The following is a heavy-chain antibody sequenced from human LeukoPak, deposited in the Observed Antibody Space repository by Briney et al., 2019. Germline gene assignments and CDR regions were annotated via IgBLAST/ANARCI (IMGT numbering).Heavy chain of an antibody. CDR3: ARGDRPEEPRGNGIYDY. CDR1: GYTFTSYY. CDR2: INPSIGST. D-gene: IGHD4-23*01. J-gene: IGHJ4*02. V-gene: IGHV1-46*01. Sequence: ASVKVSCKASGYTFTSYYIHWVRQAPGQGLEWMGIINPSIGSTSYAPKFQGRVTMTRDTTTSTLYMELSSLRSEDTAAYYCARGDRPEEPRGNGIYDYWGQGTLVTVSS.